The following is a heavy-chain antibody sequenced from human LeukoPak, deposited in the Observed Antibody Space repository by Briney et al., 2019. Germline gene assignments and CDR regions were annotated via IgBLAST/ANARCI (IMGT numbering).Heavy chain of an antibody. Sequence: SETLSLTCAVSGGSITSCDWWAWVRQPPGRGLEWIGEIHHSGSTNYNPSSPSLKGRVTISVDKSKNQFSLKLSSVTAADTAVYYCATTDYYRSDYWGQGTLVTVSS. CDR1: GGSITSCDW. V-gene: IGHV4-4*02. CDR3: ATTDYYRSDY. CDR2: IHHSGST. D-gene: IGHD3-22*01. J-gene: IGHJ4*02.